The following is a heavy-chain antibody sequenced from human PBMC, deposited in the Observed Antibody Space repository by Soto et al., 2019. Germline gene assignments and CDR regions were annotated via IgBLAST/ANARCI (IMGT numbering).Heavy chain of an antibody. CDR1: GFTFSVYA. Sequence: EVQLLDSGGTLVQPGGSLRLSCAASGFTFSVYAMSWVRQAPGKGLEWVSTISERGDSTYYADSVKGRFTISRDNSKNTLYLQMNSLSADDTAIYYCAYRTGFDYWGQGTLVTVSS. V-gene: IGHV3-23*01. J-gene: IGHJ4*02. D-gene: IGHD1-1*01. CDR3: AYRTGFDY. CDR2: ISERGDST.